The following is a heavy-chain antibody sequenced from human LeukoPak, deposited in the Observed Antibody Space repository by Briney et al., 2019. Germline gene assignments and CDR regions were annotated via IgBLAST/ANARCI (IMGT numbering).Heavy chain of an antibody. CDR3: ARDQDGDYETPPSYYYGMDV. Sequence: GASVKVSCKASGYTFTGYYMHWVRQAPGQGLEWMGWINPNSGGTNYAQKFQGRVTMTRDTSISTAYMELSRLRSDDTAVYYCARDQDGDYETPPSYYYGMDVWGQGTTVTVSS. CDR2: INPNSGGT. J-gene: IGHJ6*02. V-gene: IGHV1-2*02. CDR1: GYTFTGYY. D-gene: IGHD4-17*01.